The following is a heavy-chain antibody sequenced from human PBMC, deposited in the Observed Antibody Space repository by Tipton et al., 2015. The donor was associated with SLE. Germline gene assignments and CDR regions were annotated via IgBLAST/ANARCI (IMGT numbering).Heavy chain of an antibody. Sequence: LRLSCTVSGGSISSYYWGWIRQPPGKGLEWIGSIYHSGNTYYNPSLKNRVTISIDTSKNHFSLKLTSVTAADSAVYFCARDREFLWYETVGDAFEHWGQGKMVTVSS. CDR1: GGSISSYY. CDR3: ARDREFLWYETVGDAFEH. V-gene: IGHV4-59*12. CDR2: IYHSGNT. J-gene: IGHJ3*01. D-gene: IGHD6-13*01.